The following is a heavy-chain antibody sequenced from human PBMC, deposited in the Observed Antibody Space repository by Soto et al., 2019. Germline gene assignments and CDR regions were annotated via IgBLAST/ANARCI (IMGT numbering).Heavy chain of an antibody. CDR3: AREYYYDSSGSSRSGAFDI. J-gene: IGHJ3*02. CDR1: GGSISSGGYS. Sequence: QLQLQESGSGLVKPSQTLSLTCAVSGGSISSGGYSWSWIRQPPGKGLEWIGYIYHSGSTYYNPSLKSRVTISVDRSKNQFSLKLSSVTAADTAVYYCAREYYYDSSGSSRSGAFDIWGQGTMVTVSS. V-gene: IGHV4-30-2*01. CDR2: IYHSGST. D-gene: IGHD3-22*01.